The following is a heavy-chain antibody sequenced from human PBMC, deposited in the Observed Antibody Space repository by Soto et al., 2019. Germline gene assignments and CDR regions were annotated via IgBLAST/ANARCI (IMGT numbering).Heavy chain of an antibody. CDR2: IYPGDSDT. V-gene: IGHV5-51*01. CDR3: ARTTKRGYSYGGRYYYYGMDV. Sequence: GESLKISCKGSGYSFTSYWIGWVRQMPGKGLEWMGIIYPGDSDTRYSPSFQGQVTISADKSISTAYLQWSSLKASDTAMYYCARTTKRGYSYGGRYYYYGMDVWGQGTTVTVSS. J-gene: IGHJ6*02. CDR1: GYSFTSYW. D-gene: IGHD5-18*01.